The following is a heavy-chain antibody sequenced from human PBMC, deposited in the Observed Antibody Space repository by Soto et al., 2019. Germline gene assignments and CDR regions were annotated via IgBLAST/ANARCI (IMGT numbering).Heavy chain of an antibody. J-gene: IGHJ4*02. Sequence: EVQLVESGGGLVQPGRSLRLSCAASGFTFDDYAMHWVRQAPGKGLEWVSGISWNSGSIGYADSVKGRFTISRDNAKNYLYLQMTSLRAEDTALYYCAKPRSSSWSFTFFDYWGQGTLVTVSS. CDR1: GFTFDDYA. V-gene: IGHV3-9*01. CDR3: AKPRSSSWSFTFFDY. D-gene: IGHD6-13*01. CDR2: ISWNSGSI.